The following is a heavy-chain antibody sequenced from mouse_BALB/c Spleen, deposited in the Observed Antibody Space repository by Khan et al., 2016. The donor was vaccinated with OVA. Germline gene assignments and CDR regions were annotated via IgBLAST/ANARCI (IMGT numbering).Heavy chain of an antibody. CDR2: INTNTGEP. V-gene: IGHV9-1*02. CDR1: GYTFTNYG. D-gene: IGHD1-1*01. CDR3: ERSRRVLLYGGYFDV. Sequence: QVQLKQSGPELKKPGETVKISCKASGYTFTNYGMNWVKQAPGKGLKWMGWINTNTGEPTYADDFKGRFAFSLETSASTASLQISNLKNEDKATDFCERSRRVLLYGGYFDVWGAGTTVTVSS. J-gene: IGHJ1*01.